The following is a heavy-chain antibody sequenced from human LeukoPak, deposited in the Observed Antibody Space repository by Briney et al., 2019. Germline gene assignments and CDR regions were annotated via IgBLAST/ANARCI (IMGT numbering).Heavy chain of an antibody. J-gene: IGHJ4*02. V-gene: IGHV1-69*04. D-gene: IGHD3-22*01. CDR3: ARGGFPGPMIVVAY. Sequence: GASVKVSCKASGGTFSSYAISWVRQAPGQGLEWMGRIIPILGIANYAQKFQGRVTITADKSTSTAYMELSSLRSEDTAVYYCARGGFPGPMIVVAYWGQGTLVTVSS. CDR2: IIPILGIA. CDR1: GGTFSSYA.